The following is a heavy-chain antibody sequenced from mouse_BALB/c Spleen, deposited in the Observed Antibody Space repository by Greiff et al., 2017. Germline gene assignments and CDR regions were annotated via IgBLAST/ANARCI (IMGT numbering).Heavy chain of an antibody. Sequence: EVQLVESGGGLVQPGGSLKLSCAASGFTFSSYGMSWVRQTPDKRLELVATINSNGGSTYYPDSVKGRFTISRDNAKNTLYLQMSSLKSEDTAMYYCAREDLPTTGYFDYWGQGTTLTVSS. CDR2: INSNGGST. V-gene: IGHV5-6-3*01. CDR3: AREDLPTTGYFDY. J-gene: IGHJ2*01. D-gene: IGHD2-14*01. CDR1: GFTFSSYG.